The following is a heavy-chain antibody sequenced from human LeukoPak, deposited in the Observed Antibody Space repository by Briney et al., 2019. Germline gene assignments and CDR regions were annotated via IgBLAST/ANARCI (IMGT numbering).Heavy chain of an antibody. V-gene: IGHV1-18*01. J-gene: IGHJ4*02. Sequence: ASVKVSCKASGYTFISYGISWVRQAPGQGLEWMGWISAYNGDTNYAQKFQGRVTITTDESTSTAYMELSSLRSEDTAVYYCARDLEGCSSTSCRTVGYYFDYWGQGTLVTVSS. D-gene: IGHD2-2*01. CDR3: ARDLEGCSSTSCRTVGYYFDY. CDR2: ISAYNGDT. CDR1: GYTFISYG.